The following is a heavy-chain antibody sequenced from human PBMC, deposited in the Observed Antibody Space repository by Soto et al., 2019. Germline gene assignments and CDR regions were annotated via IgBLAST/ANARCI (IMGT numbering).Heavy chain of an antibody. Sequence: GGSLRLSCAASGFTFSSYAMSWVRQAPGKGLEWVSAISGSGGSTYYADSVKGRFTISRDNSKNTLYLQMNSLRAEDTAVYYCAKRRGILWFGEEYYFDYWGQGTLVTVSS. J-gene: IGHJ4*02. CDR1: GFTFSSYA. CDR3: AKRRGILWFGEEYYFDY. D-gene: IGHD3-10*01. V-gene: IGHV3-23*01. CDR2: ISGSGGST.